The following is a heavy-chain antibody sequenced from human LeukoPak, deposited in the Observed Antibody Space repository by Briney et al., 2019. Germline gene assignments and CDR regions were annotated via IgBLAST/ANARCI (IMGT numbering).Heavy chain of an antibody. D-gene: IGHD2-15*01. CDR3: ARHLAVYCSGGSCYGPSPFDY. Sequence: GESLKISCKGSGYSFTSYWIGWVRQMPGKGLEWMGIIYPGDSDTRYSPSFQGQVTISADKSISTAYLQWSSLKASGTAMYYCARHLAVYCSGGSCYGPSPFDYWGQGTLVTVSS. CDR1: GYSFTSYW. V-gene: IGHV5-51*01. J-gene: IGHJ4*02. CDR2: IYPGDSDT.